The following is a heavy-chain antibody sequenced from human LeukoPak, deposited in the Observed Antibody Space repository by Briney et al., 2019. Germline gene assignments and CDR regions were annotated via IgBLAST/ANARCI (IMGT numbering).Heavy chain of an antibody. CDR3: ARDIAVAGHDAFDI. D-gene: IGHD6-19*01. V-gene: IGHV6-1*01. CDR2: TYYRSKWYN. CDR1: GDSVSSNSAA. Sequence: SQTLSLTCAISGDSVSSNSAAWNWIRQSPSRGLEWLGRTYYRSKWYNDYAVSVKSRITINPDTSKNQFSLQLNAVTPEARAVYYCARDIAVAGHDAFDIWGQGTMVTVSS. J-gene: IGHJ3*02.